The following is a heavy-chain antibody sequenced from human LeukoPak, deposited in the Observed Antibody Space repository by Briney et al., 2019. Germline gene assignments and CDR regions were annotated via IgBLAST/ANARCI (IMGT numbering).Heavy chain of an antibody. D-gene: IGHD7-27*01. CDR2: IWSDGSHE. Sequence: GGSLRLSCAASGLIFSSFGMHWVRQAPGKGLEWVAVIWSDGSHEDYADSVKGRFTISRDSSKNTLYLQMNSLRAEDTAVYYCARHGDLRYFDYWGQGTLVTVSS. CDR3: ARHGDLRYFDY. V-gene: IGHV3-33*01. J-gene: IGHJ4*02. CDR1: GLIFSSFG.